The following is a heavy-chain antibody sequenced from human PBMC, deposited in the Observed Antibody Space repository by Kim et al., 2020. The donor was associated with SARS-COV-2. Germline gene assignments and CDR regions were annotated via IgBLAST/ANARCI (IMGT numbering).Heavy chain of an antibody. Sequence: SETLSLTCTVSGGSISSGSYYWSWIRQPAGKGLEWIGRIYTSGSTNYNPSLKSRVTISVDTSKNQFSLKLSSVTAADAAVYYCARAHSSSWPLTDWGQGTLVTVSS. CDR2: IYTSGST. D-gene: IGHD6-13*01. J-gene: IGHJ4*02. CDR3: ARAHSSSWPLTD. V-gene: IGHV4-61*02. CDR1: GGSISSGSYY.